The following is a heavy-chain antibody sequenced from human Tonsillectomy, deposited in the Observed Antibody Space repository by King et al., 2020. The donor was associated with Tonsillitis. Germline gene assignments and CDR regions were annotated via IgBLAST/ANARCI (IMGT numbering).Heavy chain of an antibody. J-gene: IGHJ3*02. V-gene: IGHV5-51*03. D-gene: IGHD4-11*01. CDR3: ASLTLTASFDALDI. CDR1: GYRFTNYW. Sequence: VQLVESGAEVMKPGDFLKISCKGSGYRFTNYWIAWVRQMPGKGLEWMGIIYPGDSDTRYSPSFQGQVTISVDKSISTAYLQWSSLKASDSAMYYCASLTLTASFDALDIWGQGTVVTVSS. CDR2: IYPGDSDT.